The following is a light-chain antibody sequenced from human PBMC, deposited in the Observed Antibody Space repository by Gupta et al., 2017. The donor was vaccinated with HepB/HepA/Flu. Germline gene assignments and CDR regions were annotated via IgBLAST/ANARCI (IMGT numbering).Light chain of an antibody. Sequence: QSVLTQPPPVSAAAGQNVTISCSGSRSNIGNNFVSWYQHFPGTAPKVVRYETRKRPSGIPDRFSGSKSGTSATLGITGLQTGDEADYYCGTWDSSLRAVVFGGGTKLTVL. CDR1: RSNIGNNF. CDR3: GTWDSSLRAVV. J-gene: IGLJ2*01. CDR2: ETR. V-gene: IGLV1-51*02.